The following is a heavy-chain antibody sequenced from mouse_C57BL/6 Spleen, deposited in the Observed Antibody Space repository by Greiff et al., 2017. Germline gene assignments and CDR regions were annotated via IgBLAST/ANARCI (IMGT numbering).Heavy chain of an antibody. V-gene: IGHV1-82*01. Sequence: QVQLQQPGTELVKPGASVKLSCKASGYAFSSSWMNWVKQRPGKGLEWIGRIYPGDGDTNYNGKFKGKATLTADKSSSTAYMQLSSLTSEDSAVYFCARRDYGSSYWYFDVWGTGTTVTVSS. CDR1: GYAFSSSW. D-gene: IGHD1-1*01. J-gene: IGHJ1*03. CDR3: ARRDYGSSYWYFDV. CDR2: IYPGDGDT.